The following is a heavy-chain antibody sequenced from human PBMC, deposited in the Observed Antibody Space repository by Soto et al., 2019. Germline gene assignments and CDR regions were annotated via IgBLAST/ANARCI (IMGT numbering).Heavy chain of an antibody. CDR1: GFTFDDYA. V-gene: IGHV3-9*01. D-gene: IGHD3-22*01. CDR2: ISWNSGSI. J-gene: IGHJ4*02. CDR3: AKSRITMIVLAPFDY. Sequence: EVQLVESGGGLVQPGRSLRLSCAASGFTFDDYALHWVRQAPGKGLEWVSGISWNSGSIGYADSVKGRFTISRDNAKNSLYLQMNTLTAADTTLYYCAKSRITMIVLAPFDYWGQGTLVTVSS.